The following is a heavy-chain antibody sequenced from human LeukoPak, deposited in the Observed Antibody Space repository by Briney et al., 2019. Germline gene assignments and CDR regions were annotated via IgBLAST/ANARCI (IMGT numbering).Heavy chain of an antibody. CDR3: ARGPTSYYFES. CDR2: IYYSGST. CDR1: GRSISTFY. J-gene: IGHJ4*02. D-gene: IGHD2-15*01. V-gene: IGHV4-59*01. Sequence: SQTLSLTCTVSGRSISTFYWSWVRQAPGKGLEYIGYIYYSGSTNYHPSLESRVTLSVDTSQKQLSLILSYVTAADRAVYYCARGPTSYYFESWGQGTLVTVSS.